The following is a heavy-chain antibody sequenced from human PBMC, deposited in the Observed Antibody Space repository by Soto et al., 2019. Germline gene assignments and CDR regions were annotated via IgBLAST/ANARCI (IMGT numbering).Heavy chain of an antibody. D-gene: IGHD2-8*01. Sequence: PGESLKISCKGSGYSFTSYWIGWVRQMPGKGLEWMGIIYPGDSDTIYSPSFQGQVTISADKSISTAYLQWSSLKASDTAMYYCARRDCTNGVCFGMEVWGKGTTVTVSS. V-gene: IGHV5-51*01. J-gene: IGHJ6*04. CDR3: ARRDCTNGVCFGMEV. CDR1: GYSFTSYW. CDR2: IYPGDSDT.